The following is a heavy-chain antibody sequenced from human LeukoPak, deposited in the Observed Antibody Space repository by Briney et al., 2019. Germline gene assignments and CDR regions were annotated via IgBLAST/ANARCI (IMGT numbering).Heavy chain of an antibody. J-gene: IGHJ5*02. D-gene: IGHD4-17*01. Sequence: TGGSLRLSCAAPGIPFSSFGMHWLRQAPGKGLEWVAFIWYDGSNKYYADSVKGRFTISRDNPKNTLYLQMNSLTAEDTAVYYCARDGTVTAGPFDPWGGGTLVTVSS. V-gene: IGHV3-33*01. CDR2: IWYDGSNK. CDR1: GIPFSSFG. CDR3: ARDGTVTAGPFDP.